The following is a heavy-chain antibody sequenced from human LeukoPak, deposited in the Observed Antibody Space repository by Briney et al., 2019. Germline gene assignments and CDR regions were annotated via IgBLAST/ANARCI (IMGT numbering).Heavy chain of an antibody. CDR1: GFTFSSYA. CDR2: ISGSGGST. J-gene: IGHJ6*02. CDR3: ARITIFGDCGMDV. Sequence: GGSLRLSCAASGFTFSSYAMSWVRQAPGKGLEWVSAISGSGGSTYYADSVKGRFTISRDNSKNTLYLQMNSLRAEDTAVYYCARITIFGDCGMDVWGQGTTVTVSS. D-gene: IGHD3-3*01. V-gene: IGHV3-23*01.